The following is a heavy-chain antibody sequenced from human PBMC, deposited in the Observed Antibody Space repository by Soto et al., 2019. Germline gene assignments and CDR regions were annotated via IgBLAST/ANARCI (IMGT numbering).Heavy chain of an antibody. J-gene: IGHJ5*02. CDR1: GFTFSSYA. Sequence: QVQLVESGGGVVQPGRSLRLSCAASGFTFSSYAMHWVRQAPGKGLEWVAVISYDGSNKYYADSVKGRFTISSDNSKNVLYLQMNSLRAEDTAVYYCARALADYGDYGWFDPWGQGTLVTVSS. CDR2: ISYDGSNK. D-gene: IGHD4-17*01. CDR3: ARALADYGDYGWFDP. V-gene: IGHV3-30-3*01.